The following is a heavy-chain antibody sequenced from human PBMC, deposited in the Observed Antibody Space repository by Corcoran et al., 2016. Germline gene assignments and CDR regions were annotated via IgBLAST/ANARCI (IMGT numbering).Heavy chain of an antibody. J-gene: IGHJ4*02. Sequence: QITLKESGPTLVKPTQTLTLTCTFSGFSLSTSGVGVGWIRQPPGKALEWLALIYWNDDKRYSPSLKSRLTITKDTSKNQVVLTMTNMDPVDTATYYCANRSRVRGVIFPFDYWGQGTLVTVSS. V-gene: IGHV2-5*01. D-gene: IGHD3-10*01. CDR1: GFSLSTSGVG. CDR2: IYWNDDK. CDR3: ANRSRVRGVIFPFDY.